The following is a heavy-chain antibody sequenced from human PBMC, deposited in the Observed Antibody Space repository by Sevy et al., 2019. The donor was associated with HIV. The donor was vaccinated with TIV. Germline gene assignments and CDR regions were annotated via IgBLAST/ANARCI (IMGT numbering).Heavy chain of an antibody. CDR3: ASSYYESSGYSPLYYYGMDV. CDR2: FIPMFDTA. J-gene: IGHJ6*02. V-gene: IGHV1-69*13. Sequence: SVKVSCKASGGTFSNYAISWVRQAPGQGLEWMGGFIPMFDTANSAQKFQGRVTLTADGSTSTAYMEPSSLRSADTAVYYCASSYYESSGYSPLYYYGMDVWGQGTTVTVSS. D-gene: IGHD3-22*01. CDR1: GGTFSNYA.